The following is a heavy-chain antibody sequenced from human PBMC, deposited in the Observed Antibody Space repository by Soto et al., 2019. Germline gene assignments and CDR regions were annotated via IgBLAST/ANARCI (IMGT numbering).Heavy chain of an antibody. CDR3: ARDLFAGQQLGIPWFQX. V-gene: IGHV3-21*06. CDR2: ITSKTGQI. Sequence: GGSLRLSFTGSGFPFSAYNMNWVRQVPGKGPEWISSITSKTGQIYYAESVQGRFTISRDNAKNSLYLEMNRRGAEDTAVYFCARDLFAGQQLGIPWFQXWGQVTMVTVSX. CDR1: GFPFSAYN. J-gene: IGHJ1*01. D-gene: IGHD2-21*01.